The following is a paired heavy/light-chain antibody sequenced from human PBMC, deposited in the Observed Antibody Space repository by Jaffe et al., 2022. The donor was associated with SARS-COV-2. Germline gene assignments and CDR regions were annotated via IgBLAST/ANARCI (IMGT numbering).Heavy chain of an antibody. CDR1: GFTFSTYS. V-gene: IGHV3-30-3*01. D-gene: IGHD6-13*01. Sequence: QVQLVESGGGVVQPGRSLRLSCAASGFTFSTYSMHWVRQAPGKGLEWVALISYDGSNKYYADSMKGRFTISRDNSKNTLFLQMNSLRAEDTAMYYCAREEKQQAFDHWGQGTLVTVSS. CDR2: ISYDGSNK. CDR3: AREEKQQAFDH. J-gene: IGHJ4*02.
Light chain of an antibody. J-gene: IGLJ2*01. CDR2: EDN. V-gene: IGLV3-10*01. CDR1: ALPKKY. Sequence: SYELTQPPSVSVSPGQTARITCSGDALPKKYAYWYQQKSGQAPVLVMYEDNKRPSGIPERFSGSSSGTMATLTISGAQVEDEADYYCYSTDSSGNHRVFGGGTKLTVL. CDR3: YSTDSSGNHRV.